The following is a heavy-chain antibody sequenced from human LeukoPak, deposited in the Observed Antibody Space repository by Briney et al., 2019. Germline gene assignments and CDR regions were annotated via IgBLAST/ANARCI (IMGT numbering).Heavy chain of an antibody. V-gene: IGHV4-34*01. Sequence: PSETLSLTCAVYGGSFSGYYWSWIRQPPGKGLEWIGEINHSGSTNYNPSLKSRVTISVDTSKNQFSLKLSSVTAADTAVYYCANPPTVTKIRFDSWGQGTLVTVPS. CDR2: INHSGST. CDR3: ANPPTVTKIRFDS. J-gene: IGHJ5*01. CDR1: GGSFSGYY. D-gene: IGHD4-17*01.